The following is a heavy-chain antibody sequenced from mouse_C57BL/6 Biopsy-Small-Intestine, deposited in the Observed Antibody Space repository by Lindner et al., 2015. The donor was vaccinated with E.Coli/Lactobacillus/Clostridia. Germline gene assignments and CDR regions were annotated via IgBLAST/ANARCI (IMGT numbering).Heavy chain of an antibody. CDR1: GYAFTNYL. J-gene: IGHJ2*01. CDR2: INPGSGGT. V-gene: IGHV1-54*01. D-gene: IGHD2-1*01. Sequence: VQLQESGAELVRPGTSVKVSCKASGYAFTNYLIEWVKQRPGQGLEWIGVINPGSGGTNYNEKFKRKATLTADKSSSTAYMQLSSLTSEDSAVYFCATYGNFDYWGQGTTLTVSS. CDR3: ATYGNFDY.